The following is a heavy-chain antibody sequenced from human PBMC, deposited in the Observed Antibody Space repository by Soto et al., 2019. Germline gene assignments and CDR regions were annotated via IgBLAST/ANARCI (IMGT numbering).Heavy chain of an antibody. D-gene: IGHD4-17*01. CDR3: ARDLRGHYGP. CDR2: VSGSSSYI. V-gene: IGHV3-21*06. J-gene: IGHJ3*01. Sequence: PGGSLRLSCEGSGFNFRKFNMIWVRQAPGKGLEWVSSVSGSSSYIYYADSVKGRFTVSRDNANHLVFLQMNGLSPEDTAMYYCARDLRGHYGPWGQGTMVTVSS. CDR1: GFNFRKFN.